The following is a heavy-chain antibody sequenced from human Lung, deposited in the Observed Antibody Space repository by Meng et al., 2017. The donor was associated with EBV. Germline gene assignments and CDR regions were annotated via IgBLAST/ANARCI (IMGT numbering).Heavy chain of an antibody. CDR3: ARGRRTVTNRGNWFDP. D-gene: IGHD4-17*01. Sequence: VRHHQVGEGLLTPSEPLSLPCVFYGGSFSGYDWSWIRQPPGKGLEWIGEINHSGSTNYNPSLKSRVTISVDTSKNQFSLKLSSVTAADTAVYYCARGRRTVTNRGNWFDPWGQGTLVTVSS. CDR1: GGSFSGYD. V-gene: IGHV4-34*01. CDR2: INHSGST. J-gene: IGHJ5*02.